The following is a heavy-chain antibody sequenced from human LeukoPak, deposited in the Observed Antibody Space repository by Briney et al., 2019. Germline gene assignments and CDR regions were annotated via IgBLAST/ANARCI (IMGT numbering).Heavy chain of an antibody. D-gene: IGHD1-7*01. J-gene: IGHJ4*02. CDR3: ARDSAGTTGY. CDR2: ISSSSSYI. CDR1: GFTFSSYS. Sequence: GGSLRLSCSASGFTFSSYSMNWVRQAPGKGLEWVSSISSSSSYIYYADSVKGRFTISRDNAKNSLYLQMNSLRAEDTAVYYCARDSAGTTGYWGQGTLVTVSS. V-gene: IGHV3-21*01.